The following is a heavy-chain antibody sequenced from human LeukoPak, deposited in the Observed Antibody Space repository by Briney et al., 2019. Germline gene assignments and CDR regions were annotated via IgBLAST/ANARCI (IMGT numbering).Heavy chain of an antibody. Sequence: ASVKVSCKASGTTLSNYGITWVRPAPGQGLGWMGWISAYNGNTNYAQKFQGRATMTTDTSTSTAYMELRSLRSDDTALYYCARDCSGGTCYLDYWGQGTLVTVSS. CDR3: ARDCSGGTCYLDY. J-gene: IGHJ4*02. D-gene: IGHD2-15*01. CDR2: ISAYNGNT. V-gene: IGHV1-18*01. CDR1: GTTLSNYG.